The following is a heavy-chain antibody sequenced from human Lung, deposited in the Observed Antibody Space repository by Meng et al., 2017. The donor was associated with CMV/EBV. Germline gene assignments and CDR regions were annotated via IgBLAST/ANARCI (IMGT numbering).Heavy chain of an antibody. V-gene: IGHV3-30*02. J-gene: IGHJ4*02. Sequence: GGSLRLXCAASGFRFEDHGMHWVRQTPGKGLEWVAFIRHDGTNKFYGDSVKGRFTISRDNSKNTVYLQMNSLRPEETAVYYCAKDLLLFGGPNAYFDYWGQGXLVTVSS. CDR3: AKDLLLFGGPNAYFDY. CDR1: GFRFEDHG. D-gene: IGHD3/OR15-3a*01. CDR2: IRHDGTNK.